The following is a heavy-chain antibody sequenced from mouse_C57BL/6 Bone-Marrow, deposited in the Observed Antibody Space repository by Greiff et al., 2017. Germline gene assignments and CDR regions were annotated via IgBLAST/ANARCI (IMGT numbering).Heavy chain of an antibody. CDR1: GYTFTNYW. Sequence: VQLQQSGAELVRPGTSVKMSCKASGYTFTNYWIGWAKQRPGHGLEWIGDIYPGGGYTNYNEKFKGKATLTAGKSSSTAYMQVSSLTSEDSAIYYCARRGYGSSYPAWFAYWGQGTLVTVSA. CDR2: IYPGGGYT. D-gene: IGHD1-1*01. CDR3: ARRGYGSSYPAWFAY. V-gene: IGHV1-63*01. J-gene: IGHJ3*01.